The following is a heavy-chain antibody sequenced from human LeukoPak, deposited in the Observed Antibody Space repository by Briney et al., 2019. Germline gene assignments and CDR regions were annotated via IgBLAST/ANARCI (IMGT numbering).Heavy chain of an antibody. V-gene: IGHV1-2*02. CDR3: ARDGEMANRVFDY. CDR2: INPNSGGT. D-gene: IGHD5-24*01. Sequence: ASVKVSCKASGYTFTGYYMHWVRQAPGQGLEWMGWINPNSGGTSYAQKFQGRVTMTRDMSTSTVYMELSSLRSEDTAVYYCARDGEMANRVFDYWGQGTLVTVSS. J-gene: IGHJ4*02. CDR1: GYTFTGYY.